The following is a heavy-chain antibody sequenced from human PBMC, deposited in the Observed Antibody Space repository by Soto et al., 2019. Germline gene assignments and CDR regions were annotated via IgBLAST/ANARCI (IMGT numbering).Heavy chain of an antibody. D-gene: IGHD1-7*01. CDR1: GFTFSSYA. Sequence: GGSLRLSCAASGFTFSSYAMSWVRQAPGKGLEWVSAISGSGGSTYYADSVKGRLTISRDNSKNTLYLQMNSLRAEDTAVYYCAKDHTAGTAFDYWGQGTLVTVSS. V-gene: IGHV3-23*01. CDR3: AKDHTAGTAFDY. J-gene: IGHJ4*02. CDR2: ISGSGGST.